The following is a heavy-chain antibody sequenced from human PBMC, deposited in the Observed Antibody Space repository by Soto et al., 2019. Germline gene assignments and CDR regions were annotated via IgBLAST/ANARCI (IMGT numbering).Heavy chain of an antibody. CDR3: ARGLGYCSGGSCYLRYYYYYYMDV. J-gene: IGHJ6*03. CDR2: IWYDGSNK. CDR1: GFTFSSYG. Sequence: QVQLVESGGGVVQPGRSLRLSCAASGFTFSSYGMHWVRQTPGKGLEWVAVIWYDGSNKYYADSVKGRFTISRDNSKNTLYLQMNSLRAEDTAVYYCARGLGYCSGGSCYLRYYYYYYMDVWGKGTTVTVSS. D-gene: IGHD2-15*01. V-gene: IGHV3-33*01.